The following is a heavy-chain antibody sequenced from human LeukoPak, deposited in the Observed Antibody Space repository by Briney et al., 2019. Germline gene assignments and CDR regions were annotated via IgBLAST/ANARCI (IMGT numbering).Heavy chain of an antibody. D-gene: IGHD3-3*01. CDR2: IYPGDSDT. CDR1: GYGFTSYW. Sequence: GEALKIFFQGSGYGFTSYWIGWVRPMPGKGVGWMGIIYPGDSDTRYSPSFQGQVTISADKSISTAYLQWSSLKASDTAMYYCARPRYYDFWSGYSYYFDYWGQGTLVTVSS. CDR3: ARPRYYDFWSGYSYYFDY. J-gene: IGHJ4*02. V-gene: IGHV5-51*01.